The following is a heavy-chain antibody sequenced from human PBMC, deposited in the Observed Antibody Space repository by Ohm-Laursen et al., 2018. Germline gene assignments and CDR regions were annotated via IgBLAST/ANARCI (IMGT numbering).Heavy chain of an antibody. D-gene: IGHD3-10*01. CDR2: IDASGGTI. CDR3: ARLDYYGSGKNY. CDR1: GFTFTYYG. Sequence: SLRLSCAASGFTFTYYGMAWVRQAPGKGLEWLSYIDASGGTIYYADSVKGRFTISRDNAKNSLYLQMNSLRAEDTAVYYCARLDYYGSGKNYWGQGTLVTVSS. V-gene: IGHV3-48*01. J-gene: IGHJ4*02.